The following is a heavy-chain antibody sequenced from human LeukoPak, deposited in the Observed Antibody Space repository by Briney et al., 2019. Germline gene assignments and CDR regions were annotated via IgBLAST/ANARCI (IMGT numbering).Heavy chain of an antibody. V-gene: IGHV1-69*05. J-gene: IGHJ4*02. CDR1: GGTFSSYA. CDR2: IIPIFGTA. D-gene: IGHD2-15*01. CDR3: ASARGSGPRGYFDY. Sequence: SVKVSCKASGGTFSSYAISWVRPAPGQGLEWMGGIIPIFGTANYAQKFQGRVTITTDESTSTAYMELSSLRSEDTAVYYCASARGSGPRGYFDYWGQGTLVTVSS.